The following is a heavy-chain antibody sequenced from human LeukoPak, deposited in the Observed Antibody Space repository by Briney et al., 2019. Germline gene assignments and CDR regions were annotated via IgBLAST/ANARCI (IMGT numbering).Heavy chain of an antibody. CDR1: GFTFSSYW. Sequence: GGSLRLSCAASGFTFSSYWMHWVRQAPGKGLVWVSHINSDGSITSYADSVKGRFTISRDNAKNTLYLQMNSLRAEDTAVYYCARDAVDTANAVWGQGTTVTVSS. CDR2: INSDGSIT. J-gene: IGHJ6*02. D-gene: IGHD5-18*01. CDR3: ARDAVDTANAV. V-gene: IGHV3-74*01.